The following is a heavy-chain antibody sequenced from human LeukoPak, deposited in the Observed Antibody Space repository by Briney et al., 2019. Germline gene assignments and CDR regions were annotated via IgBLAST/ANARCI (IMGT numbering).Heavy chain of an antibody. V-gene: IGHV3-23*01. J-gene: IGHJ5*02. CDR3: AKDSPSWPHYNWFDP. CDR2: ISGSGGST. D-gene: IGHD5-24*01. Sequence: GASLRLSCAASGFTFSSYAMSWVRQAPGKGLEWVSAISGSGGSTYYADSVKGRFTISRDNSKNTLYLQMNSLRAEDTAVYYCAKDSPSWPHYNWFDPWGQGTLVTVSS. CDR1: GFTFSSYA.